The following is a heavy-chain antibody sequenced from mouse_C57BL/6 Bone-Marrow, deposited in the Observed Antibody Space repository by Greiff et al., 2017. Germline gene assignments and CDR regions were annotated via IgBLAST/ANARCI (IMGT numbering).Heavy chain of an antibody. D-gene: IGHD2-1*01. Sequence: VQLQQSGPELVKPGASVKMSCQASGYTFTDYNMHWVKQSHGKSLEWIGYINPNNGGTSYNQKFKGKATLTVNKSSSTAYMELRSLTSEDSAVYYCAREGGGLLDAMDYWGQGTSVTVSS. CDR2: INPNNGGT. V-gene: IGHV1-22*01. CDR1: GYTFTDYN. CDR3: AREGGGLLDAMDY. J-gene: IGHJ4*01.